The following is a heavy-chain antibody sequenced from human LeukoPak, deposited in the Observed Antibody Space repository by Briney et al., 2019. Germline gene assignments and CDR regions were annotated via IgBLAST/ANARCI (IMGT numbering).Heavy chain of an antibody. J-gene: IGHJ6*02. V-gene: IGHV4-34*01. Sequence: SETLSLTCAVYGGSFSGYYWSWVRQPPGKGLEWIGEINHSGSTNYNPSLKSRVTISVDTSKNQFSLKLSSVTAADTAVYYCARATAVAGTYYSYYYYGMDVWGQGTTVTVSS. CDR3: ARATAVAGTYYSYYYYGMDV. CDR1: GGSFSGYY. CDR2: INHSGST. D-gene: IGHD6-19*01.